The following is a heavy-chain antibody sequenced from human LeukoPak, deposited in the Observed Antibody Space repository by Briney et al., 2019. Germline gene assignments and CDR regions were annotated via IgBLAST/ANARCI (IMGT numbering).Heavy chain of an antibody. CDR1: GFTFSSYA. V-gene: IGHV3-23*01. Sequence: GGSLRLSCAASGFTFSSYAMSWVRQAPGKRLEWVSAISGGGGTTYYADSVKDRFTISRDNSKNTLFLQMNSLRAEDTAVYYCAKDSGPYTSGYYGHWGQGTLVTVSS. D-gene: IGHD3-22*01. CDR2: ISGGGGTT. J-gene: IGHJ4*02. CDR3: AKDSGPYTSGYYGH.